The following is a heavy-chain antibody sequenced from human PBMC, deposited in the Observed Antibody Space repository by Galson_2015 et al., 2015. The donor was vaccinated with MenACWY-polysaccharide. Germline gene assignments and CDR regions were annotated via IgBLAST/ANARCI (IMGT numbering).Heavy chain of an antibody. Sequence: SLRLSCAVSGFTFITPYMHWVRQDLGKGLLWVSHINSDGSVKIYADSVKGRFTISRDNAKNTLYLQMNNLRAEDTAVYYCVRDWLTLEGGGQGTLVTVSS. CDR1: GFTFITPY. J-gene: IGHJ4*02. CDR2: INSDGSVK. V-gene: IGHV3-74*01. CDR3: VRDWLTLEG. D-gene: IGHD3-10*01.